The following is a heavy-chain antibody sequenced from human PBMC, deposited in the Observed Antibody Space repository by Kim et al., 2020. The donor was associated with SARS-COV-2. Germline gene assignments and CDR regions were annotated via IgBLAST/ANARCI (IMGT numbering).Heavy chain of an antibody. CDR2: ISDRGART. V-gene: IGHV3-23*01. J-gene: IGHJ4*02. CDR3: AKWGTFCSSPTCYSFFDY. CDR1: GFTFSSYG. D-gene: IGHD2-2*01. Sequence: GGSLRLSCAASGFTFSSYGMSWVRQAPGKGLEWVSAISDRGARTYYADSVKGRFTISRDNSNNTLCLQMNSLTAEDMAVYYCAKWGTFCSSPTCYSFFDYWGQGTLVTVSS.